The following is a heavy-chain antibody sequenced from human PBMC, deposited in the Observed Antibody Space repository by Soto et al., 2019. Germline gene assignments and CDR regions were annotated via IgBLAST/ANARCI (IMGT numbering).Heavy chain of an antibody. CDR1: GFTVSSKY. D-gene: IGHD1-26*01. CDR3: ARDSGLLYAFDI. Sequence: PGVSLRLSFAAPGFTVSSKYMSWVRQAPGKGLEWVSVIYSGGSTYYADSVKGRFTISRDNSKNTLYLQMNSLRAEDTAVYYCARDSGLLYAFDIWGQGTMVTVSS. V-gene: IGHV3-66*01. CDR2: IYSGGST. J-gene: IGHJ3*02.